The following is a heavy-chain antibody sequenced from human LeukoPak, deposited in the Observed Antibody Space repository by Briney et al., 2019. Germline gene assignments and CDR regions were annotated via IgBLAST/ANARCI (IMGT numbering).Heavy chain of an antibody. CDR1: GFTFSNYW. D-gene: IGHD3-10*01. CDR3: ARSGIKMVRGVIIKSPYHMDV. V-gene: IGHV3-74*01. CDR2: INSDGTNT. Sequence: PGGSLRLSCAASGFTFSNYWMHWVRQPPGKGLVWVSRINSDGTNTSYADSVKGRFTISRDNAKNTLYLQMNSLRAEDTAVYYCARSGIKMVRGVIIKSPYHMDVWGKGTTVTVSS. J-gene: IGHJ6*03.